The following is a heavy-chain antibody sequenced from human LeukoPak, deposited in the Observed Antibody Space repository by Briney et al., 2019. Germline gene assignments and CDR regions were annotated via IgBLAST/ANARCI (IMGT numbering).Heavy chain of an antibody. V-gene: IGHV3-33*01. CDR1: GFTFSSYG. Sequence: PGGSLRLSCAASGFTFSSYGMHWVRQAPGKGLEWVAVIWYDGSNKYYADSVKGRFTISRDTSKNTLYLQMNSLRAEDTAVYYCARAEGENWFDPWGQGTQVTVSS. J-gene: IGHJ5*02. D-gene: IGHD3-10*01. CDR3: ARAEGENWFDP. CDR2: IWYDGSNK.